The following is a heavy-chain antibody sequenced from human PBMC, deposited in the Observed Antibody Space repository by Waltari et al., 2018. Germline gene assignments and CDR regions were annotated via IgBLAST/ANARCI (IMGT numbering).Heavy chain of an antibody. CDR2: SKRDGSTT. D-gene: IGHD1-7*01. V-gene: IGHV3-74*01. CDR1: GFTFGTYI. CDR3: ARDLNYKVDY. J-gene: IGHJ4*02. Sequence: EVQLVESGGGSVQPGGSLRLSCAASGFTFGTYIMHWVRQAPWKGLGWVSRSKRDGSTTRYVDSVKGRVTISRDNAKNTLYLEMNSLRVEDTAMYYCARDLNYKVDYWGQGVLVTVSS.